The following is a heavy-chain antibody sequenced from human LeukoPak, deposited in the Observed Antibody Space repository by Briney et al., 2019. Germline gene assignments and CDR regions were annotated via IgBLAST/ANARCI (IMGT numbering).Heavy chain of an antibody. CDR3: VVGGSPGY. V-gene: IGHV3-74*01. CDR1: GLAFSAYK. D-gene: IGHD2-15*01. CDR2: ISTDGYTT. J-gene: IGHJ4*02. Sequence: GGSLRLSCAASGLAFSAYKMHWVRQAPRKGLVWVSRISTDGYTTDYADFVQGRFTASRDNTKNTWSLEMNSLRAEDTAVYYCVVGGSPGYRGQGTLVTVSS.